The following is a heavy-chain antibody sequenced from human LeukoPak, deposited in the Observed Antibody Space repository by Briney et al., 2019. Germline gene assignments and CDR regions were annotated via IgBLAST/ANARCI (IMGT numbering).Heavy chain of an antibody. CDR1: GGSISSYY. Sequence: SETLSLTCTVSGGSISSYYWSWIRQPPGKGLEWIGYIYYSGNTNYNPSLKSRVTISVDTSKNQFSLKLSSVTAADTAVYYCASSGYTSSWYLEWFDPWGQGTLVTVSS. D-gene: IGHD6-13*01. CDR2: IYYSGNT. J-gene: IGHJ5*02. CDR3: ASSGYTSSWYLEWFDP. V-gene: IGHV4-59*08.